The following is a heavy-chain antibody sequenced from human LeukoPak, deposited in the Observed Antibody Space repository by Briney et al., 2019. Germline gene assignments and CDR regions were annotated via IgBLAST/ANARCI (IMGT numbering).Heavy chain of an antibody. D-gene: IGHD1-26*01. CDR2: ISWDGNKV. CDR1: GFSFDDYA. Sequence: GGSLRLSCVVSGFSFDDYAMHWVRQGPGKAPEWVSVISWDGNKVAYADSEKGRFTISRDNAKNSLYLQMTSLRPEDTAFYYCAKDRPVATTLHHFDHWGLGTLVTVSS. CDR3: AKDRPVATTLHHFDH. J-gene: IGHJ4*02. V-gene: IGHV3-9*01.